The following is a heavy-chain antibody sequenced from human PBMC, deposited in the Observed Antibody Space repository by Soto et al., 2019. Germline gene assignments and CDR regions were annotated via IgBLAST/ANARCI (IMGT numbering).Heavy chain of an antibody. CDR1: GYTFTGYY. V-gene: IGHV1-2*04. J-gene: IGHJ6*02. CDR2: INPNSGGT. Sequence: ASVKVSCKASGYTFTGYYMHWVRQAPGQGLEWMGWINPNSGGTNYAQKFQGWVTMTRGTSISTAYMELSRLRSDDTAVYYCARTDFCRGSCHYGMDVWGQGTTVTVSS. D-gene: IGHD2-15*01. CDR3: ARTDFCRGSCHYGMDV.